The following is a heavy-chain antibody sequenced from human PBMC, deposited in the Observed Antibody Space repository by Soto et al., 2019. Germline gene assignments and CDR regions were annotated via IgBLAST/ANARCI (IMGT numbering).Heavy chain of an antibody. CDR3: AGGRGYIVVVPAARYYWDNWFDP. Sequence: SETLSLTCTVSGGSISSYYWSWIRQPPGKGLEWIGYIYYSGSTNYNPSLKSRVTISVDTSKNQFSLKLSSVTAADTAVYYCAGGRGYIVVVPAARYYWDNWFDPWGQGTLVTVSS. D-gene: IGHD2-2*01. J-gene: IGHJ5*02. V-gene: IGHV4-59*01. CDR1: GGSISSYY. CDR2: IYYSGST.